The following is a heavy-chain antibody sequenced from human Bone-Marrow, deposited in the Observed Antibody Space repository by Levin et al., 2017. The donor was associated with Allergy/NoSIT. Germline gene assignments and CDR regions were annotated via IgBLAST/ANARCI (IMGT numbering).Heavy chain of an antibody. CDR3: VKAGATSWYHY. D-gene: IGHD6-13*01. Sequence: SCAASGFTFSQYTMGWVRQAPGKGRQGVADINNSGSTTYYADSVKGRFTISRDNSENTLFLQMNSLRDDDTAVYYCVKAGATSWYHYWGQGTLVTVSS. J-gene: IGHJ4*02. CDR2: INNSGSTT. V-gene: IGHV3-23*01. CDR1: GFTFSQYT.